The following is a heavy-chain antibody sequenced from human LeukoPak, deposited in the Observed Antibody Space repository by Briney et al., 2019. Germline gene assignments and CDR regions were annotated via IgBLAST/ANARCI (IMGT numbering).Heavy chain of an antibody. Sequence: SETLSLTCTVSGGSISYFYWSWIRQPPGKGLEWIGSIYHSGSTYYNPSLKSRVTISVDTSKNQFSLKLSSVTAADTAVYYCARHRRDGYNYRVSFCDYWGQGTLVTVSS. J-gene: IGHJ4*02. CDR1: GGSISYFY. V-gene: IGHV4-59*05. CDR2: IYHSGST. CDR3: ARHRRDGYNYRVSFCDY. D-gene: IGHD5-24*01.